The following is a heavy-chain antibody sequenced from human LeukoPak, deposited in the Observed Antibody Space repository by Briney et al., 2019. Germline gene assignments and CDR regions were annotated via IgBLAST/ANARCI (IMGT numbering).Heavy chain of an antibody. V-gene: IGHV3-30*18. CDR2: ISYDGSNK. Sequence: GGSLRLSCAASGFTFSSYGMHWVRQAPGKGLEWVAVISYDGSNKYYADSVKGRFTISRDNSKNTLYLQMNSLRAEDTAAYYCAKGGDEWELDYYFDYWGQGTLVTVSS. D-gene: IGHD1-26*01. CDR1: GFTFSSYG. CDR3: AKGGDEWELDYYFDY. J-gene: IGHJ4*02.